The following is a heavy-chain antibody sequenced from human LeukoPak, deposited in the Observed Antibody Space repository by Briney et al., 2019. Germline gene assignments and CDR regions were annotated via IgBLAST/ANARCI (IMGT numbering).Heavy chain of an antibody. V-gene: IGHV3-7*01. Sequence: GGSLRLSCGASGFTFSSYWMSWDRQAPGKGLEWVANIKKDGSEKYYVDSVKGRFTISRDNAKNSLYLQMNSLRAEDTAVYYCARDLYRIVVVPHYFDYWGQGTLVTVSS. CDR1: GFTFSSYW. CDR3: ARDLYRIVVVPHYFDY. D-gene: IGHD3-22*01. CDR2: IKKDGSEK. J-gene: IGHJ4*02.